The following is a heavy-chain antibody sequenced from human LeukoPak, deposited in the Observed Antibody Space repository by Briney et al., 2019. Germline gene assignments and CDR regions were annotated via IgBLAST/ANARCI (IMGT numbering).Heavy chain of an antibody. CDR2: ISSSGTTI. CDR3: ARDEVQNYYYYMDV. D-gene: IGHD1-1*01. CDR1: GFIFSDCY. J-gene: IGHJ6*03. V-gene: IGHV3-11*04. Sequence: GGSLRLSCAASGFIFSDCYMSWIRQAPGKGLEWVSYISSSGTTIYYAESVKGRFTISRDNAKNSVYLQMNSLRAEDTAVYYCARDEVQNYYYYMDVWGKGTTVTVSS.